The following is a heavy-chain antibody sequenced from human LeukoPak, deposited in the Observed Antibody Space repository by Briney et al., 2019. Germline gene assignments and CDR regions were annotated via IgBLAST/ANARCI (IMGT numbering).Heavy chain of an antibody. D-gene: IGHD1-14*01. J-gene: IGHJ5*02. CDR1: GFIFSNSW. V-gene: IGHV3-15*01. CDR2: IRRKNDGGTS. CDR3: RRTIRTLPDPTKLLPIQFDP. Sequence: GGSLSLSCAASGFIFSNSWMSWVRQAPGKGLEWVGGIRRKNDGGTSDYAAPGKGSFTISSEDSKNTLYLHRHSLKIKDTAVYYCRRTIRTLPDPTKLLPIQFDPWGQGPLDSVSS.